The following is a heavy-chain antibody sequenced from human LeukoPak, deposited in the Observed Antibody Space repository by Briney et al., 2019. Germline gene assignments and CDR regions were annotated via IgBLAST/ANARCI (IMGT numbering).Heavy chain of an antibody. CDR3: ARGAYYDILTGYLDY. CDR2: IIPIFGTA. J-gene: IGHJ4*02. D-gene: IGHD3-9*01. Sequence: GSSVKVSCKASGGTFSSYAISWVRQAPGQGLEWMGGIIPIFGTANYAQKFQGRVTITADESTSTAYMELSSLRSEDTAAYYCARGAYYDILTGYLDYWGQGTLVTVSS. CDR1: GGTFSSYA. V-gene: IGHV1-69*01.